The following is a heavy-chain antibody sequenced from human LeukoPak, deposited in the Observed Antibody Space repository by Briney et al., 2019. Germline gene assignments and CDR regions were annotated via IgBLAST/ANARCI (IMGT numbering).Heavy chain of an antibody. CDR1: GGSISSHY. CDR3: ARTYHYGSGSYFLFDF. J-gene: IGHJ4*02. V-gene: IGHV4-59*11. D-gene: IGHD3-10*01. CDR2: IYYSGST. Sequence: PSETLSLTCTVSGGSISSHYWSWIRQPPGTGLEWIGYIYYSGSTDYSPSLKSRVTISVDTSKNQFSLKLSSVTAADTAVYFCARTYHYGSGSYFLFDFWGQGTLVTVSS.